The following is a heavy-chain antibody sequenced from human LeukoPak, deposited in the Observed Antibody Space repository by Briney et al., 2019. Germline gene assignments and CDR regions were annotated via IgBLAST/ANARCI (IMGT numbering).Heavy chain of an antibody. J-gene: IGHJ4*02. CDR2: INRGGTST. V-gene: IGHV3-21*06. D-gene: IGHD3-22*01. CDR3: LRGDSRDF. CDR1: GFVFSSYT. Sequence: PGGSLGLSCAACGFVFSSYTMNWARQAPGKGLEWVASINRGGTSTHYAFSVKGRFTISRDNAQNVLYLQMNGLRGDDAAVYYCLRGDSRDFWGQGTLVTVSS.